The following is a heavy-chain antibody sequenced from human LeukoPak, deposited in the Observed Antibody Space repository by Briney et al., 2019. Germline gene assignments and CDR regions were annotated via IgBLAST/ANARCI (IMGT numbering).Heavy chain of an antibody. J-gene: IGHJ4*02. CDR2: ISSSSTYI. CDR3: ARRKDDSSGPDDY. D-gene: IGHD3-22*01. V-gene: IGHV3-21*01. Sequence: PGGSLRLSCSASGFTFRSYTMIWVRQPPGKELEWVSSISSSSTYIYYADSVRGRFTISRDNAKNSLYLQMNSLGAEDTAVYYCARRKDDSSGPDDYWGRGTLVTVSS. CDR1: GFTFRSYT.